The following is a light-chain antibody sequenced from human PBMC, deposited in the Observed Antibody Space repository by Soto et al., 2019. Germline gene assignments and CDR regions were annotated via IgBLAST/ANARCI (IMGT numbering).Light chain of an antibody. CDR3: QQYYSYPRFT. CDR2: AAS. J-gene: IGKJ3*01. Sequence: AIRMTQSPSSLSASTGDRVTITCRASQGISSYLAWYQQKPGKAPKLLIYAASTLQSGVPSRFSGSGSGTDFNLTISCLQSEDFATYYCQQYYSYPRFTFGPGTKVDIK. V-gene: IGKV1-8*01. CDR1: QGISSY.